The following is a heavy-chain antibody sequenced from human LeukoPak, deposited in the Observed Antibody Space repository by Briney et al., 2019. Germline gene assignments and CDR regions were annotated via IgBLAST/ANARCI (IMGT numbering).Heavy chain of an antibody. CDR3: ARVVGATAGGYNWFDP. CDR2: ISAYNGNT. D-gene: IGHD1-26*01. CDR1: GYTITSYG. J-gene: IGHJ5*02. Sequence: ASVKVSCKASGYTITSYGISWVRQAPGQGLEWMGWISAYNGNTNYAQKLQGRVTMTTDTSTSTAYMELRSLRSDDTAVYYCARVVGATAGGYNWFDPWGPRTLVTVSS. V-gene: IGHV1-18*01.